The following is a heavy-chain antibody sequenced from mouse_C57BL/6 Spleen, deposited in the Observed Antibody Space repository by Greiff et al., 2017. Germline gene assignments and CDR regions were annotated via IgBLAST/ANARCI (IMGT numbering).Heavy chain of an antibody. Sequence: HVQLQQSGAELARPGASVKLSCKASGYTFTSYGISWVKQRTGQGLEWIGEIYPRSGNTYYNEKFKGKATLTADKSSSTAYMELRSLTSEDSAVYFCARRGVYDGYYGFDYWGQGTTLTVSS. CDR2: IYPRSGNT. V-gene: IGHV1-81*01. D-gene: IGHD2-3*01. CDR3: ARRGVYDGYYGFDY. CDR1: GYTFTSYG. J-gene: IGHJ2*01.